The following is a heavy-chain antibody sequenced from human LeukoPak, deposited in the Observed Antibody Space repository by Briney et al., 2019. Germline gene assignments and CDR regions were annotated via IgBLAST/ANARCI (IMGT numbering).Heavy chain of an antibody. Sequence: PETLSLTCTVSGGSISSSSYYWGWIRQPPGKGLEWIGSIYYSGSTYYDPSLKSRVTISVDTSKNQFSLKLSSVTAADTAVYYCARDYGVKFDYWGQGTLVTVSS. D-gene: IGHD4-17*01. CDR3: ARDYGVKFDY. J-gene: IGHJ4*02. CDR2: IYYSGST. V-gene: IGHV4-39*01. CDR1: GGSISSSSYY.